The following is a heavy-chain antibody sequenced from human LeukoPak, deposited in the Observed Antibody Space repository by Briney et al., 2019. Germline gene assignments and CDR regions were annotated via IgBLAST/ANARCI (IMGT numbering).Heavy chain of an antibody. D-gene: IGHD3-9*01. CDR1: GFTVSSNY. J-gene: IGHJ3*02. CDR3: AREGPVLRYFERAFDI. V-gene: IGHV3-48*01. CDR2: ISSSSSTI. Sequence: SGGSLRLSCAASGFTVSSNYMSWVRQAPGKGLEWVSYISSSSSTIYYADSVKGRFTISRDNAKNSLYLQMNSLRAEDTAVYYCAREGPVLRYFERAFDIWGQGTMVTVSS.